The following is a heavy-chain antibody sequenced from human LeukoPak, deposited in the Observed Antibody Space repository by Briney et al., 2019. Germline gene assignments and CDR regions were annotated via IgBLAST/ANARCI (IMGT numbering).Heavy chain of an antibody. CDR2: ISGSGGST. J-gene: IGHJ4*02. CDR1: GFTFSSYA. CDR3: AKEAPYDFWSGYYTDY. Sequence: PGGSLRLSCAASGFTFSSYAMSWVRRAPGKGLEWVSAISGSGGSTYYADSVKGRFTISRDNSKNTLYLQMNSLRAEDTAVYYCAKEAPYDFWSGYYTDYWGQGTLVTVSS. D-gene: IGHD3-3*01. V-gene: IGHV3-23*01.